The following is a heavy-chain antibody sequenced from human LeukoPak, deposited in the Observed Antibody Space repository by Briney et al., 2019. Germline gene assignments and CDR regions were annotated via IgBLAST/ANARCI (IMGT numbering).Heavy chain of an antibody. CDR2: INPNSGGT. D-gene: IGHD2-15*01. J-gene: IGHJ4*02. Sequence: ASVKVSCKASGYTFTGYYMHWVRQAPGQGLEWMGWINPNSGGTNYAQKFQGRVTMTRDTSASTAYMELSSLRSEDTAVYYCARGDVVAATNWGQGTLVTVSS. CDR1: GYTFTGYY. CDR3: ARGDVVAATN. V-gene: IGHV1-2*02.